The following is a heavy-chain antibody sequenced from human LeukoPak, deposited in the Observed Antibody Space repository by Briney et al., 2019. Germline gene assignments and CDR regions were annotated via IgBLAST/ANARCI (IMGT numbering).Heavy chain of an antibody. J-gene: IGHJ4*02. CDR3: ASFRITVAGRTGLDY. CDR2: IKQDGSEK. V-gene: IGHV3-7*01. CDR1: GFTFSNYW. Sequence: TGGSLRLSCAASGFTFSNYWMSWVRQAPGKGLEWVANIKQDGSEKYYVDSVKGRFTIPRDNAKNSLYLQMNSLRAEDTAVYYCASFRITVAGRTGLDYWGQGTLVTVSS. D-gene: IGHD6-19*01.